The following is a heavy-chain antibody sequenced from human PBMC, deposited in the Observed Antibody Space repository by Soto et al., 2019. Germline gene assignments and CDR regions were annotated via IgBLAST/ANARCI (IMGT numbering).Heavy chain of an antibody. J-gene: IGHJ6*02. CDR2: IYPGASDT. V-gene: IGHV5-51*01. D-gene: IGHD6-6*01. CDR3: ASGAYSSSSYYYGMDV. Sequence: PGESLNSSCKGSGYSFTSYWIGWGRKMPWKGLEWMGIIYPGASDTRYSPSFQGQVTISADKSISTAYLQWSSRKASDTAMYYCASGAYSSSSYYYGMDVWGQGTTVTVSS. CDR1: GYSFTSYW.